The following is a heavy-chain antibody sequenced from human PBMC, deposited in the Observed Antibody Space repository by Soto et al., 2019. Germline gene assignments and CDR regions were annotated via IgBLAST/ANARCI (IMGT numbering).Heavy chain of an antibody. J-gene: IGHJ4*02. D-gene: IGHD1-7*01. V-gene: IGHV4-30-2*01. CDR1: GGSISSGGYS. Sequence: QLQLQESGSGLVKPSQTLSLTCAVSGGSISSGGYSWSWIRQPPGKGLEWIGYIYHSGSTYYNPSLKSRVTISVDRSKNQFSLKLSSVTAADTAVYYCASTAGLGLTPFFDYWGQGTLVTVSS. CDR2: IYHSGST. CDR3: ASTAGLGLTPFFDY.